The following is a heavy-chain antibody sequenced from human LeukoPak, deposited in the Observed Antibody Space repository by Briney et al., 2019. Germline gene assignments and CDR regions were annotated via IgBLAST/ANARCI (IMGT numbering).Heavy chain of an antibody. CDR1: GFTFSSYG. CDR3: AKGLDWYCSGGSCYNIDY. Sequence: GGSLRLSCAASGFTFSSYGMHWVRQAPGKGLEWVAVIWYDGSNKYYAATVKGRFTISRDNSKNTLYLQMNSLRAEDTAVYYCAKGLDWYCSGGSCYNIDYWGQGTLVTVSS. J-gene: IGHJ4*02. D-gene: IGHD2-15*01. V-gene: IGHV3-33*06. CDR2: IWYDGSNK.